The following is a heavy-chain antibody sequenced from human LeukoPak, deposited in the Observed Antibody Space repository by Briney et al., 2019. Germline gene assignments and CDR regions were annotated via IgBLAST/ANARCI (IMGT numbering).Heavy chain of an antibody. CDR3: ARDPRGDWFDP. V-gene: IGHV1-18*04. Sequence: GASVKVSCKASGYTFSGYNMHWVRQAPGQGLEWMGWISAYNGNTNYAQKLQGRVTMTTDTSTSTAYMELRSLRSDDTAVYYCARDPRGDWFDPWGQGTLVTVSS. CDR2: ISAYNGNT. J-gene: IGHJ5*02. D-gene: IGHD3-10*01. CDR1: GYTFSGYN.